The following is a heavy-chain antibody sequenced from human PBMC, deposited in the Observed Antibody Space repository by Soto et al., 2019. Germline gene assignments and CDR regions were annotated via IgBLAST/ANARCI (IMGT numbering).Heavy chain of an antibody. J-gene: IGHJ4*02. CDR3: ARGTPSADYFDY. D-gene: IGHD1-7*01. Sequence: QVQLVQSGAEVKKTWSSVKLSCKAAGGTSSSYSVTWVRQAPGQGLEWMGRIIPIIGITDYAQKFQDRVTITADKSTSTTYMELSGLRSEDTAVYYCARGTPSADYFDYWGQGTLVTVSS. CDR1: GGTSSSYS. V-gene: IGHV1-69*02. CDR2: IIPIIGIT.